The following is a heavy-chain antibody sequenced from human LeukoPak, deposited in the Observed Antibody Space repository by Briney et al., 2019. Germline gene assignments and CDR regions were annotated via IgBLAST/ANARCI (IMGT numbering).Heavy chain of an antibody. V-gene: IGHV3-7*01. D-gene: IGHD3-3*01. Sequence: TGGSLRLSCAASGFTFSSYSMNWVRQAPGKGLEWVANIKQDGSEKYYVDSVKGRFTISRDNAKNSLYLQMNSLRAEDTAVYYCARDSPYHDFWSGYYEARCQYYFDYWGQGTLVTVSS. CDR3: ARDSPYHDFWSGYYEARCQYYFDY. CDR1: GFTFSSYS. J-gene: IGHJ4*02. CDR2: IKQDGSEK.